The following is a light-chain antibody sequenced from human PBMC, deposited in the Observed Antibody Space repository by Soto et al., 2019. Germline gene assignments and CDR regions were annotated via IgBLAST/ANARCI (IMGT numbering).Light chain of an antibody. J-gene: IGKJ5*01. CDR3: QQYASYPVT. V-gene: IGKV1-16*01. CDR2: AAS. Sequence: DIQMTQSPSSLSAFVGDRVTISCRASQDINNFLAWFQQSPGKAPRALIFAASSLQSGVPSRFSGSGSGTDFTLTISSLQPEDSATYYCQQYASYPVTFGQGTRLEIK. CDR1: QDINNF.